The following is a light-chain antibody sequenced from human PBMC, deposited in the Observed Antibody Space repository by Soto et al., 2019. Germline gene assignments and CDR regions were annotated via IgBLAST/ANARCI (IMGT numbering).Light chain of an antibody. Sequence: QSVLTQPPSASGTPGQRVTIFCSGSSSNLGVNSVSWYQQIPGTAPKLLIYSNNQRPSGVPDRISGSKSGTSASLAISGLQSEDEADYYCEAWDDSLNGVVFGGGTKFTVL. CDR2: SNN. J-gene: IGLJ2*01. V-gene: IGLV1-44*01. CDR1: SSNLGVNS. CDR3: EAWDDSLNGVV.